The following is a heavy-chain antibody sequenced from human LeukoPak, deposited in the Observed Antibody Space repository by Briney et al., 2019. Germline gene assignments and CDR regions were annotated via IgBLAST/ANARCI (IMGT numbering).Heavy chain of an antibody. D-gene: IGHD2-8*01. CDR1: GYTFADYY. CDR3: ARTPYCSNGIRYEMNAIDY. V-gene: IGHV1-2*02. CDR2: INPNSGGT. J-gene: IGHJ4*02. Sequence: ASVKVSCKASGYTFADYYLHWVRQAPGQGLEWMGWINPNSGGTKYAQKFQGRVTMTRDTSISTAYMELSRLRSDDTAVYYCARTPYCSNGIRYEMNAIDYWGQGTLVTVSS.